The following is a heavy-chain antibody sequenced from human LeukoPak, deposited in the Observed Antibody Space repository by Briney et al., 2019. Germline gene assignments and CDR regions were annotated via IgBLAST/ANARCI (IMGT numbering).Heavy chain of an antibody. CDR1: GNTFSNYY. V-gene: IGHV1-69*13. CDR3: ARDREISARPGGWFDP. D-gene: IGHD6-6*01. CDR2: LSPVLA. Sequence: ASVKVSCKASGNTFSNYYISWVRQAPGQGLEWMGGLSPVLATYAQKFQGRVTITADESTDTVYMELGSLTSEDTATYFCARDREISARPGGWFDPWGQGTLVTVSS. J-gene: IGHJ5*02.